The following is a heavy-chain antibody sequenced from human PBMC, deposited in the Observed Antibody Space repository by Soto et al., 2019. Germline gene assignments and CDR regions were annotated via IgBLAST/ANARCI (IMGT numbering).Heavy chain of an antibody. J-gene: IGHJ4*02. CDR1: GFTFSSYA. CDR3: ARDESSGFLVPTDH. D-gene: IGHD6-19*01. Sequence: EVQLLESGGGLVQPGGALRLSCAASGFTFSSYAMSWVRQAPGKGLEWVSVISGSGGSTHYADSVKGRFTISRDNFKNTLYLQMNSLRVEDTAVYYCARDESSGFLVPTDHWGQGTLVTVSS. V-gene: IGHV3-23*01. CDR2: ISGSGGST.